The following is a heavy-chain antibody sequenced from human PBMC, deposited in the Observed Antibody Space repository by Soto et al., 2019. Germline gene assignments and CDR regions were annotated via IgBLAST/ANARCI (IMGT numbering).Heavy chain of an antibody. CDR3: CGPSTVTINWFFDL. CDR1: GFIVSSNY. Sequence: EVQLVESGGGLVQPGGSLRLSCAASGFIVSSNYMSWVRQAPGKGLEWVSVMYGGGGTNCADSVKGRFIVSRDSSKNTLFLQMNNLRAEDTAVYYCCGPSTVTINWFFDLWGRGTLVTVSS. V-gene: IGHV3-66*01. J-gene: IGHJ2*01. D-gene: IGHD4-17*01. CDR2: MYGGGGT.